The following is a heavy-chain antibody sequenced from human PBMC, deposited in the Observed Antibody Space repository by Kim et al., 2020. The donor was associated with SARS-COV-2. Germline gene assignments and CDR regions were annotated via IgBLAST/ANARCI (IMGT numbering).Heavy chain of an antibody. CDR1: GVNFGDSG. V-gene: IGHV3-21*01. J-gene: IGHJ5*01. D-gene: IGHD2-15*01. CDR3: ARDLYWSSDS. Sequence: GGSLRLSCTASGVNFGDSGMNWVRQTPGKGLEWVSHISADSSYIRYAESVKGRLTVSRENAHSSLYLQMNSLRPEDTSVYYCARDLYWSSDSWGRGILVT. CDR2: ISADSSYI.